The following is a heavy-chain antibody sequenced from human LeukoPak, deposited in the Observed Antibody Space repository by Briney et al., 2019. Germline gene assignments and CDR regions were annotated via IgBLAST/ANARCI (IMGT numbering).Heavy chain of an antibody. V-gene: IGHV3-30-3*01. CDR3: ARLAAAAT. Sequence: GGSLRLSCAASGFTFSSYAMHWVRQAPGKGLEWVAVISYDGSNKYYADSVKGRFTISRDNSKNTLYLQMNSLRAEDTAVYYCARLAAAATWGQGTLVTVSS. CDR1: GFTFSSYA. J-gene: IGHJ4*02. D-gene: IGHD6-13*01. CDR2: ISYDGSNK.